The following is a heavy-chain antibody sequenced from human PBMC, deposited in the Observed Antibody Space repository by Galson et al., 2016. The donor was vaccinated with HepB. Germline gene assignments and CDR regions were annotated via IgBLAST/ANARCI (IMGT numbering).Heavy chain of an antibody. Sequence: LRLSCAASGFAFSNAWMSWVRQAPGEGLEWVGHIKSKTNGGTTDYAAPVKGRFTISRDDSKNTLYLQMNSLKTEDTAVYYCTDGRSYWGQGTLVTVSS. CDR1: GFAFSNAW. D-gene: IGHD1-26*01. CDR2: IKSKTNGGTT. V-gene: IGHV3-15*01. J-gene: IGHJ4*02. CDR3: TDGRSY.